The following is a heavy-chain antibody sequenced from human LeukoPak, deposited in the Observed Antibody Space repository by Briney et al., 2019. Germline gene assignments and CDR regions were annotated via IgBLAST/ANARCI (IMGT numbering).Heavy chain of an antibody. CDR2: ISPDGGDE. CDR3: SGRSGFSSIY. Sequence: GGSLRLSCEASGFTFNTHWMNWVRHAPGKGLDWMAHISPDGGDEVYVDSVKGRFTISRDNAKNSVYLQMNNLRAEDTAVYYCSGRSGFSSIYWGQGILVTVSS. V-gene: IGHV3-7*01. D-gene: IGHD2-2*01. CDR1: GFTFNTHW. J-gene: IGHJ4*02.